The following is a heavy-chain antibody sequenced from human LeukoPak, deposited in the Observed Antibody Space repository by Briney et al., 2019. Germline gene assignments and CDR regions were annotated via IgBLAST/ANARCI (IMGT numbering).Heavy chain of an antibody. V-gene: IGHV3-21*01. D-gene: IGHD3-9*01. Sequence: GGSLRLACAASGFTFSSYSMNWVRQAPGKGLEWVSSISSSSSYIYYADSGKGRFTISRDNAKNSLYLQMNSLRAEDTAVYYCARDLNYDILTGYYKVAFDIWGQGTMVTVSS. CDR1: GFTFSSYS. CDR3: ARDLNYDILTGYYKVAFDI. J-gene: IGHJ3*02. CDR2: ISSSSSYI.